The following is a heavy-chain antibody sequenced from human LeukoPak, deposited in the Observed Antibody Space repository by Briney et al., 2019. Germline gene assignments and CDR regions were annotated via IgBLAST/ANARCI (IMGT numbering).Heavy chain of an antibody. CDR1: GYTLTELS. CDR3: ARDLGAAAGISVDY. CDR2: INPNSGGT. J-gene: IGHJ4*02. D-gene: IGHD6-13*01. Sequence: ASVKVSCKVSGYTLTELSMHWVRQAPGQGLEWMGWINPNSGGTNYAQKFQGWVTMTRDTSISTAYMELSRLRSDDTAVYYCARDLGAAAGISVDYWGQGTLVTVSS. V-gene: IGHV1-2*04.